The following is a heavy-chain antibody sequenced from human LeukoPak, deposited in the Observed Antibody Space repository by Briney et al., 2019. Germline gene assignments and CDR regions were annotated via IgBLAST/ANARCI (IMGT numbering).Heavy chain of an antibody. CDR2: ISPGGDDI. CDR1: GFTFSDYH. Sequence: GGSLRLSCAPSGFTFSDYHMNWIRQAPGKGLEWVSYISPGGDDIYFADSVKGRFTISRDNAKNSLYLQMNSLTAEDTAVYYCASGRDIAVAGPGGYFDYWGQGTLVPVSS. D-gene: IGHD6-19*01. J-gene: IGHJ4*02. CDR3: ASGRDIAVAGPGGYFDY. V-gene: IGHV3-11*01.